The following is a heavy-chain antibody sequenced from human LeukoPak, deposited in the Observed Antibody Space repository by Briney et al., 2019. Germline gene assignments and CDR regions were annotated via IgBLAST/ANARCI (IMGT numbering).Heavy chain of an antibody. V-gene: IGHV3-23*01. CDR3: AETSYDYVWGSYRYNAFDI. Sequence: PGGSLRLSCAASGFTFSSYSMNWVRQAPGKGLEWVSAISGSGGSTYYADSVKGRFTISRDNSKNTLYLQMNSLRAEDTAVYYCAETSYDYVWGSYRYNAFDIWGQGTMVTVSS. CDR2: ISGSGGST. J-gene: IGHJ3*02. D-gene: IGHD3-16*02. CDR1: GFTFSSYS.